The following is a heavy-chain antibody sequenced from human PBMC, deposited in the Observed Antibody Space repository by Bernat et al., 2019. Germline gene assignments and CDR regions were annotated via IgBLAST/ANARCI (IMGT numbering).Heavy chain of an antibody. V-gene: IGHV3-23*01. D-gene: IGHD2-2*01. CDR3: AGGIVVVPAAPKERHLDY. CDR2: ISGGGGCT. J-gene: IGHJ4*02. Sequence: EVQLLESGGGLVQPGGSLRLSCAASGFTFSSYAMSWVRQAPGKGLVWVSAISGGGGCTYYADSVKGRFTISRDNSKNTLYLQMNSLRGEETATYYCAGGIVVVPAAPKERHLDYWGQGTLVTVSS. CDR1: GFTFSSYA.